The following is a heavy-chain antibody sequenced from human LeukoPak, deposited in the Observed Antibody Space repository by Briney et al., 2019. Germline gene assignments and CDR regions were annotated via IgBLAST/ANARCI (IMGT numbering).Heavy chain of an antibody. CDR2: IYYSGST. Sequence: PSQTLSLTCTVSGGSISSGDYYWSWIRQPPGKGLELIGYIYYSGSTYYNPSLKSRVTISVDTSKNQFSLKLSSVTAADTAVYYCARDHEGYSSVHNQNWFDPWGQGTLVTVSS. J-gene: IGHJ5*02. D-gene: IGHD6-25*01. CDR3: ARDHEGYSSVHNQNWFDP. V-gene: IGHV4-30-4*08. CDR1: GGSISSGDYY.